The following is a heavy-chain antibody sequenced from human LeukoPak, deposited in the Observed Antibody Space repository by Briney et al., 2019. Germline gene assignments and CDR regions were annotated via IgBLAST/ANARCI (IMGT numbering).Heavy chain of an antibody. D-gene: IGHD1-26*01. CDR2: INPNSGAT. J-gene: IGHJ4*02. CDR1: GYAFDNFY. V-gene: IGHV1-2*02. CDR3: STLGSTSGY. Sequence: ASVKVSCKASGYAFDNFYIHWVRQAPGQGLEWMGWINPNSGATNYAQRFQGRVTLTRDTSITSAYMDLYSLTSDDTAVYYCSTLGSTSGYWGQGTLVTVAA.